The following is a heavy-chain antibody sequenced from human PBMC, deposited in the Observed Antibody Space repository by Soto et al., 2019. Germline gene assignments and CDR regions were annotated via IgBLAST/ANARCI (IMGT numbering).Heavy chain of an antibody. J-gene: IGHJ4*02. D-gene: IGHD3-22*01. CDR3: AHFSMTIVVVITGFDY. Sequence: QITLKESGPTLVKPTQTLTLTCTFSGFSLSTSGVGVGWIRQPPGKALEWLALIYWDDDKRYSPSLKSRLTTTKETSKNQEVLTRTNMDPVNTATYYWAHFSMTIVVVITGFDYWGQGTLVTVSS. CDR1: GFSLSTSGVG. CDR2: IYWDDDK. V-gene: IGHV2-5*02.